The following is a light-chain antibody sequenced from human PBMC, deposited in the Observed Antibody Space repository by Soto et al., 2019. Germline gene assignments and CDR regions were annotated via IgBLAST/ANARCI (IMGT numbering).Light chain of an antibody. CDR1: QSVSSSY. CDR2: GAS. V-gene: IGKV3-20*01. J-gene: IGKJ1*01. Sequence: EIGLTQSPGTLSLSPGERATLSCRASQSVSSSYLAWYQQKPGQAPRLLIYGASSRATGIPDRFSGSGSGTEFTLTISSLQSEDFAVYYCQQYNNWPPWTFGQGTKVDIK. CDR3: QQYNNWPPWT.